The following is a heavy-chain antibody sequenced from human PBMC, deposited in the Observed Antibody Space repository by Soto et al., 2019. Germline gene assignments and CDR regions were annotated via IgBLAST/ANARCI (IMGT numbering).Heavy chain of an antibody. CDR3: ASPTAMVI. CDR2: IIPIFGTA. J-gene: IGHJ4*02. Sequence: QVPGQGLEWMGGIIPIFGTANYAQKFQGRVTITADESTSTAYMELSSLRSEDTAVYYCASPTAMVIWGQGTLVTVSS. V-gene: IGHV1-69*01. D-gene: IGHD5-18*01.